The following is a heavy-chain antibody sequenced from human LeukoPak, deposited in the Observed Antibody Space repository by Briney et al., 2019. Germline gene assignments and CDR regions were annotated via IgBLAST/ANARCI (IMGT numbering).Heavy chain of an antibody. J-gene: IGHJ4*02. D-gene: IGHD1-26*01. V-gene: IGHV3-30-3*01. CDR3: AKWAARGNGLPRSHLDD. CDR2: ISYDGSNK. CDR1: GFTFNNYA. Sequence: GRSLRLSCAASGFTFNNYAMHWVRQAPGKGLKWVAVISYDGSNKYYADSVKGRFTISRDNSKNTLYLHLNSLRAEDMALYYCAKWAARGNGLPRSHLDDWGQGTLVTVSS.